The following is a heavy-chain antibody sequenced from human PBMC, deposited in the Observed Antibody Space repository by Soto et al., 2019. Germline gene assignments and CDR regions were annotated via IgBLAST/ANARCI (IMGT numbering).Heavy chain of an antibody. J-gene: IGHJ4*02. Sequence: QVQLVQSGAEVKKPGSSVKVSCKASGGTFSSYAISWVRQAPGQGLEWMGGIIPIFGTANYAQKFQGRVTITADKSTSTAYMELSSLRSEDTAVYYCARESYYYDSSGQAPFFDYWGQGTLVTVSS. CDR2: IIPIFGTA. CDR1: GGTFSSYA. CDR3: ARESYYYDSSGQAPFFDY. D-gene: IGHD3-22*01. V-gene: IGHV1-69*06.